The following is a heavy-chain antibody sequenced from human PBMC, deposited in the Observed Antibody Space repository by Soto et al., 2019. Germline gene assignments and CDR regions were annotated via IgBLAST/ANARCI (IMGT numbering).Heavy chain of an antibody. Sequence: SETLSLTCAVSGYSISSGYYWGWLRQPPGKGLEWIGSIYHGGSTYYNPSLNSRVTISVDTSKNQFSLKLSSVTAADTAVYYCARSVKTANDHYGSGRYYGGPYGLEVWGQGTTVTVSS. J-gene: IGHJ6*02. D-gene: IGHD3-10*01. CDR2: IYHGGST. CDR1: GYSISSGYY. CDR3: ARSVKTANDHYGSGRYYGGPYGLEV. V-gene: IGHV4-38-2*01.